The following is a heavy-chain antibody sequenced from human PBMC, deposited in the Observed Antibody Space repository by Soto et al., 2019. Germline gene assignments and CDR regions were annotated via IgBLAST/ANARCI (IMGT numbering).Heavy chain of an antibody. CDR3: ARQGDYGDYHWFDP. D-gene: IGHD4-17*01. V-gene: IGHV5-51*01. CDR2: IYPGDSNI. CDR1: GYTFTNFW. Sequence: GESLKISCKGSGYTFTNFWIGWVRQMPGKGLEWMGIIYPGDSNIRYSPSFKGQVTISADKSINTAYLQLASLKASETAMYYCARQGDYGDYHWFDPWGQGTLVTVSS. J-gene: IGHJ5*02.